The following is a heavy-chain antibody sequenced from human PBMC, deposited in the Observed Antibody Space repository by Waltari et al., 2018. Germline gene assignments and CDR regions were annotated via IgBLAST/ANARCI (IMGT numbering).Heavy chain of an antibody. CDR3: AKDGAKFGYCTIRCSQDD. CDR1: GFTFTDFA. D-gene: IGHD2-8*01. CDR2: ISASGTTT. Sequence: GGLVQPGGSLRLSCAASGFTFTDFAMSWVRQAPGKGLEWVSIISASGTTTHYADSVKGRFTLSRDNSKNTVYLQMNSLRAEDTAIYYCAKDGAKFGYCTIRCSQDDWGQGTLVTVSS. J-gene: IGHJ4*02. V-gene: IGHV3-23*01.